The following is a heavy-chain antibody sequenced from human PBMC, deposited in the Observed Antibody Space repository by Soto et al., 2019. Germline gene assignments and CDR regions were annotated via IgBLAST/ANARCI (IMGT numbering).Heavy chain of an antibody. CDR3: AKVWFGELFHFDY. D-gene: IGHD3-10*01. Sequence: AGGSLRLSCAASGFTFSSYAMSWVRQSPGKGLEWVSTVGGRGENTYYADSVKGRFTISIVNSKNTLYLQMNSLRAEDTALYYCAKVWFGELFHFDYWGHGTLVTVSS. V-gene: IGHV3-23*01. J-gene: IGHJ4*01. CDR2: VGGRGENT. CDR1: GFTFSSYA.